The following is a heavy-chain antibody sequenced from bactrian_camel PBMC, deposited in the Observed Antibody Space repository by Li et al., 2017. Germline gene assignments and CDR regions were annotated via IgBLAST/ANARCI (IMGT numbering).Heavy chain of an antibody. CDR2: INGVGGST. CDR3: KTVASDYGSGHDCDY. V-gene: IGHV3S25*01. D-gene: IGHD3*01. J-gene: IGHJ4*01. Sequence: QLVESGGDLVQPGGSLRLSCATSGFAFSSAYIVWVRQAPGKGLEWVSGINGVGGSTYYSDSVKGRFTISQDNAKKTVFLQMDSLSPEDTATYYCKTVASDYGSGHDCDYWGQGTQVTVS. CDR1: GFAFSSAY.